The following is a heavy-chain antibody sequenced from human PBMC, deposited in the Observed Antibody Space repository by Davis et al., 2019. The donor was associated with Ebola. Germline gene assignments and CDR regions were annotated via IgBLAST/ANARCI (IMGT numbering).Heavy chain of an antibody. D-gene: IGHD6-6*01. CDR2: ISGPSSYI. V-gene: IGHV3-21*01. J-gene: IGHJ6*02. Sequence: PAGSLTLSCAASGFTVSTYYFNWVRQAPGKGLEWVSSISGPSSYIYDGDSVRGRFTISRDNTKNSLYLQMNSLRADDTAVYYCARDDGKYARSSGMDVWGRGTTVTVSS. CDR3: ARDDGKYARSSGMDV. CDR1: GFTVSTYY.